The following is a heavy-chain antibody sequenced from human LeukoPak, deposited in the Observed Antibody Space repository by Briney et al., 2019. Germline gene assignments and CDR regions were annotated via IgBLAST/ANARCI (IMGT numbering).Heavy chain of an antibody. CDR2: ISSNGGST. Sequence: GGSLRLSCSASGFTFSSYAMHWVRQAPGKGLEYVSAISSNGGSTYYADSVKGRFTISRDNSKNTLYLQMNSLRAEDTAVYHCARDGGSYLQPTDYWGQGTLVTVSS. CDR1: GFTFSSYA. V-gene: IGHV3-64*04. CDR3: ARDGGSYLQPTDY. D-gene: IGHD1-26*01. J-gene: IGHJ4*02.